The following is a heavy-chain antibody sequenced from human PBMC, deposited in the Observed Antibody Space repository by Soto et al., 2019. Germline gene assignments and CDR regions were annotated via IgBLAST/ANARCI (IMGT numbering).Heavy chain of an antibody. CDR1: GFTFSTYS. CDR3: AKDRRAYYDFWSGYYFFDY. V-gene: IGHV3-23*01. Sequence: GGSLRLSCGSSGFTFSTYSMSWVRQAPGKGLEWVSAISGSGGSTYYADSVKGRFTISRDNSKNTLYLQMNSLRAEDTAVYYCAKDRRAYYDFWSGYYFFDYWGQGTLVNVSS. CDR2: ISGSGGST. J-gene: IGHJ4*02. D-gene: IGHD3-3*01.